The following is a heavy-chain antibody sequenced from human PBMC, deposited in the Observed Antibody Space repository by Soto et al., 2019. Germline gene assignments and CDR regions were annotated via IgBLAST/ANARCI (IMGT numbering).Heavy chain of an antibody. J-gene: IGHJ4*02. D-gene: IGHD6-13*01. V-gene: IGHV3-21*01. CDR3: ARYFVAAALTYNDY. CDR2: ISSSSSYI. Sequence: EVQLVESGGGLVKPGGSLRLSCAASGFTFSSYSMNWVRQAPGKGLEWVSSISSSSSYIYYADSVKGRFTISRDNAKNSLYLQMNSLRAEDTAVYYCARYFVAAALTYNDYWGQGTLVTVSS. CDR1: GFTFSSYS.